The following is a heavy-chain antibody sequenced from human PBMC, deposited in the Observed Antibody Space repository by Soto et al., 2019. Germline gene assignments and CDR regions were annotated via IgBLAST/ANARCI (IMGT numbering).Heavy chain of an antibody. CDR2: IIPIFGTA. CDR1: GGTFSSYA. D-gene: IGHD3-22*01. V-gene: IGHV1-69*01. Sequence: QVQLVQSGAEVKKPGSSVKVSCKASGGTFSSYAISWVRQAPGQGLEWMGGIIPIFGTANYAQKFQGRVTITADESTSTDYMELSSLRSEDTAVYYCASTVIGGGGWNWFDPWGQGTLVTVSS. J-gene: IGHJ5*02. CDR3: ASTVIGGGGWNWFDP.